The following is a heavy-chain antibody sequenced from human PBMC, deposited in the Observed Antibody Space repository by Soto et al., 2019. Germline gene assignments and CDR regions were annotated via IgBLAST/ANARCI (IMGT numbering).Heavy chain of an antibody. Sequence: PSYTLSLTCTFSVCSISSSIYYWGWIRQPPGKGLEWIGSIYYSGSTYYNPSLKSRGTISLDTSKNPFYLKLSSVTAADTAVYYCVRLAYDSSGYYYGLFDRWGQGTLVTVSS. CDR3: VRLAYDSSGYYYGLFDR. CDR1: VCSISSSIYY. V-gene: IGHV4-39*01. CDR2: IYYSGST. J-gene: IGHJ5*02. D-gene: IGHD3-22*01.